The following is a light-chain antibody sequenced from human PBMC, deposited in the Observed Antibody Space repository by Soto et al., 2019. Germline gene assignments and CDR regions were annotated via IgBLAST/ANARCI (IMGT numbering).Light chain of an antibody. CDR1: QNVSPTY. V-gene: IGKV3-20*01. CDR2: GAS. CDR3: QHYDKSPMWT. J-gene: IGKJ1*01. Sequence: VLTQSPATLSLSPGERATLSCRASQNVSPTYLAWYQQKPGQAPRLLIYGASTRATGVPDRFSGSGSGTDFTLVISRLEPEDFALYYCQHYDKSPMWTFGQRTKVE.